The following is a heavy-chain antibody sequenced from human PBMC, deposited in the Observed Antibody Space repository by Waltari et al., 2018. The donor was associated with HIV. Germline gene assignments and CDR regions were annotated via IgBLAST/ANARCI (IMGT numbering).Heavy chain of an antibody. Sequence: QVQLVQSGAEVKKPGSSVKVSCKASGVTLSSYAISWVRQDPGQGLEWMDARIPMFGETNYAQQFQGRVTITADDATSTAYMELSRLRAEDTAVYYCAGSRIQLWSLELLADAFDIWGQGTMVTVSS. V-gene: IGHV1-69*01. CDR2: RIPMFGET. CDR1: GVTLSSYA. D-gene: IGHD5-18*01. CDR3: AGSRIQLWSLELLADAFDI. J-gene: IGHJ3*02.